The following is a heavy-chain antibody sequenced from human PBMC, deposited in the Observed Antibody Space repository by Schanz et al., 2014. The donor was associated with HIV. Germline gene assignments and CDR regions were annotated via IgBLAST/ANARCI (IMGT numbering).Heavy chain of an antibody. J-gene: IGHJ4*02. CDR2: MRGSDDST. CDR1: GFTFRSYG. D-gene: IGHD2-15*01. CDR3: ARGGIWEWDQPDFDY. Sequence: VQLVESGGRVVQPGRSLRLSCAASGFTFRSYGMHWVRQAPGKGLEWVSGMRGSDDSTFYADSVKGRFTISRDDSKNTLYLQMNSLRADDTAVFYCARGGIWEWDQPDFDYWGQGTLVTVSS. V-gene: IGHV3-NL1*01.